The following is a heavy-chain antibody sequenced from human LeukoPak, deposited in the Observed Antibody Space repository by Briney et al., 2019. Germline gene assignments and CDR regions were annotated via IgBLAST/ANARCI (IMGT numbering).Heavy chain of an antibody. J-gene: IGHJ4*02. CDR2: IYYSGDT. D-gene: IGHD3-22*01. Sequence: PSETLSLTCTVSGDSIRSTSYYWGWIRQPPGKGLEWIGSIYYSGDTYYNPSLKSRVTTAVDTSKNQFSLKLNSVTAADTAVYYCARRKSFYDSSGYFDHWGRGTLVTVS. V-gene: IGHV4-39*01. CDR3: ARRKSFYDSSGYFDH. CDR1: GDSIRSTSYY.